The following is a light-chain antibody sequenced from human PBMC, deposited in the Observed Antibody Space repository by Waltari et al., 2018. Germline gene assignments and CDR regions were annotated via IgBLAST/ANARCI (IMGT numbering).Light chain of an antibody. J-gene: IGKJ2*01. CDR2: KAS. CDR1: QTFNSW. V-gene: IGKV1-5*03. CDR3: QQYSTYSGS. Sequence: DIQLTQSPSSLSASVGDRVTITCRASQTFNSWLAWYQQSSEKAPRLLIHKASTLHTGVSSRFSGSGSGTEFTLTISSLQPDDSATYYCQQYSTYSGSFGQGTKLEIK.